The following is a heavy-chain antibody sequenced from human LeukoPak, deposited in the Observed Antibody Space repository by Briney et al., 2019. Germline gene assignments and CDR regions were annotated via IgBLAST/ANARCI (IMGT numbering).Heavy chain of an antibody. Sequence: GGSLRLSCAASGFTFSSYAMSWVRQAPGKGLEWVSAISGSGGSTYYADSVKGRFTISRDNSKNTLYLQMDSLRAEDTAVYYCAKAIREGLFPFDYWGQGTLVTVSS. CDR2: ISGSGGST. V-gene: IGHV3-23*01. CDR3: AKAIREGLFPFDY. D-gene: IGHD3-3*01. J-gene: IGHJ4*02. CDR1: GFTFSSYA.